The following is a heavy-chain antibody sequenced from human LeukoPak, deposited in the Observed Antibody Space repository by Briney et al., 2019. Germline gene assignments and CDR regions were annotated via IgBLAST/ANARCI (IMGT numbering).Heavy chain of an antibody. CDR3: AREEGGYFDS. J-gene: IGHJ4*02. CDR1: GFTFKTYW. V-gene: IGHV3-7*01. Sequence: GGSLRLSCAASGFTFKTYWMSWVRQPPGKGLEWVANIKQDGSDKYYVDSVKGRFTISRDNAKNSLFLQINSLRFDDTAVYYCAREEGGYFDSWGQGTLVTFSS. CDR2: IKQDGSDK.